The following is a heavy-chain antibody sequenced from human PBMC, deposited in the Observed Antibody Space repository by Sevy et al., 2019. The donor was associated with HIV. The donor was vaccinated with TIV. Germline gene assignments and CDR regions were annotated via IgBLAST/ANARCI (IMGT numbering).Heavy chain of an antibody. J-gene: IGHJ4*02. D-gene: IGHD2-15*01. CDR2: IWYDGSNK. CDR1: GFTFSSYG. CDR3: ARDTCSGGSCYLSY. Sequence: GGSLRLSCEASGFTFSSYGMHWVRQAPGKGLEWVAVIWYDGSNKYYADSVKGRFTISRDNSKNTLYLQMNSLRVEDTAVYYCARDTCSGGSCYLSYWGQGTLVTVSS. V-gene: IGHV3-33*01.